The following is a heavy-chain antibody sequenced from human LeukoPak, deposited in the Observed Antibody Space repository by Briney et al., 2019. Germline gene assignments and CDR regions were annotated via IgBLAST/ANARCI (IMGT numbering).Heavy chain of an antibody. CDR1: RFTFSSYT. Sequence: TGGSLRLSCAASRFTFSSYTMNWVPQAPGRGLEWVSYISSSGSTIYYADSVKGRFTISRDNAKNSLYLQMNSLRAEDTAVYYCAELGITMIGGVWGKGTTVTISS. D-gene: IGHD3-10*02. CDR2: ISSSGSTI. CDR3: AELGITMIGGV. V-gene: IGHV3-48*04. J-gene: IGHJ6*04.